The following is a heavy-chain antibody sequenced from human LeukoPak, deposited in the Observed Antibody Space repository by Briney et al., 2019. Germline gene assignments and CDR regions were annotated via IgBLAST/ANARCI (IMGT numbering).Heavy chain of an antibody. CDR1: GFTFSTYA. CDR3: ARDFTTIAAAGSPDAFDI. V-gene: IGHV3-7*04. CDR2: IKQDGSEK. J-gene: IGHJ3*02. D-gene: IGHD6-13*01. Sequence: GGSLRLSCAASGFTFSTYAMCWVRQAPGKGLEWVANIKQDGSEKYYVDSVKGRFTISRDNAKNSLYLQMNSLRAEDTAVYYCARDFTTIAAAGSPDAFDIWGQGTMVTVSS.